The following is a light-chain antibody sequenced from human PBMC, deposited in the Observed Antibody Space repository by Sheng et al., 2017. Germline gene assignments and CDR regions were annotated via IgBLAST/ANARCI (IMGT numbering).Light chain of an antibody. V-gene: IGLV7-46*01. J-gene: IGLJ3*02. Sequence: QAVVTQEPSLTVSPGGTVTLTCGSSTGAVTSGHYPYWFQQKPGQAPRTLISDASNRHSWTPARFSGSLLGGKAALTLSGAQLEDEADYYCLLSYSGAWVFGGGTKLTVL. CDR3: LLSYSGAWV. CDR2: DAS. CDR1: TGAVTSGHY.